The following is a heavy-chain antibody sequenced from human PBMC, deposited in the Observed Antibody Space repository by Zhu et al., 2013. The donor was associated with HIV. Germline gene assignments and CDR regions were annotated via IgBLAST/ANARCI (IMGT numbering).Heavy chain of an antibody. V-gene: IGHV1-2*02. CDR2: INPINGTT. Sequence: QVQLVQSGAEVKRPGASVTVSCTASGYNFNNYFINWIRQAPGRGPEWMGWINPINGTTSYARKFRGRVAVTRATSFDRIYLFLSRLRFDDTATYFCARGLTRTLSLNNGRAAFDLWGPG. CDR3: ARGLTRTLSLNNGRAAFDL. CDR1: GYNFNNYF. D-gene: IGHD2-15*01. J-gene: IGHJ3*01.